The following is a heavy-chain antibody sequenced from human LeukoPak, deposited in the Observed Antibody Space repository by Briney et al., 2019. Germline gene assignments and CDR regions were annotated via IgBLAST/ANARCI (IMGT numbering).Heavy chain of an antibody. J-gene: IGHJ6*02. D-gene: IGHD5-18*01. CDR2: INPGSGGT. Sequence: ASVKVSCKACGYTFTGYYMHWVRQAPGQGLEWMGWINPGSGGTNYAQKFKGRVTMTRDTSISTAYMELRRLRSHDTAVYYCASVDTASPDYYYSYGMDVWGQGTTVTVSS. CDR1: GYTFTGYY. CDR3: ASVDTASPDYYYSYGMDV. V-gene: IGHV1-2*02.